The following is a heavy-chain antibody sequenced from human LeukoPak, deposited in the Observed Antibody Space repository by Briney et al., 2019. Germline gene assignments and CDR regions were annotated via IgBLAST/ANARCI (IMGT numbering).Heavy chain of an antibody. J-gene: IGHJ4*02. Sequence: GGSLRLSCAASGFTFSSYGMHWVRQAPGKGLEWVAVIWYDGSNKYYADSVKGRFTISRDNSKNTLYLQMDSLRAEDTAVYYCARDCTNGVCYGTDFDYWGQGTLVTVSS. CDR1: GFTFSSYG. CDR3: ARDCTNGVCYGTDFDY. V-gene: IGHV3-33*01. D-gene: IGHD2-8*01. CDR2: IWYDGSNK.